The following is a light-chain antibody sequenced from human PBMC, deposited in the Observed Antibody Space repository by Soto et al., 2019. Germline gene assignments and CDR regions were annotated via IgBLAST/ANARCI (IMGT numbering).Light chain of an antibody. J-gene: IGLJ3*02. CDR2: RNN. CDR3: ATWDDSLSAGL. V-gene: IGLV1-47*01. Sequence: QSVLTQPPSASGTPGQRVTISCSGSRSNIGTNYVYWYQHLPGTAPKLLIYRNNKRPSGVPDRFSGSKSGTSASLAIGGLRSEDEGDYYCATWDDSLSAGLFGGGTKVTVL. CDR1: RSNIGTNY.